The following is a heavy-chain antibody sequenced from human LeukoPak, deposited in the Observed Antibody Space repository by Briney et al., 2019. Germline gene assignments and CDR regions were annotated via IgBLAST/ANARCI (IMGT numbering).Heavy chain of an antibody. D-gene: IGHD6-19*01. CDR3: ARAQWLPYYFDY. CDR1: GGSISSSNW. J-gene: IGHJ4*02. CDR2: IYHSGST. Sequence: SETLSLTCAVSGGSISSSNWWSWVRQPPGKGLEWIGEIYHSGSTNYNPSLKSRVTISVDKSKNQFSLKLSSVTAADTAVHYCARAQWLPYYFDYWGQGTLVTVSS. V-gene: IGHV4-4*02.